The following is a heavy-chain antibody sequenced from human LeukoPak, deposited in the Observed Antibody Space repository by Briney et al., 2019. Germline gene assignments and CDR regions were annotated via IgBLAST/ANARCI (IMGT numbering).Heavy chain of an antibody. J-gene: IGHJ3*02. CDR2: IIPIFGTA. CDR3: ARGTEGLDAFDI. Sequence: SVKVSCKASGGTFSSYAISWVRQAPGQGLEWMGGIIPIFGTANYAQKFQGRVTITADESTSTAYMELSSLRSEDTAVYYCARGTEGLDAFDIWGQGTMVTVSS. CDR1: GGTFSSYA. D-gene: IGHD2-2*01. V-gene: IGHV1-69*01.